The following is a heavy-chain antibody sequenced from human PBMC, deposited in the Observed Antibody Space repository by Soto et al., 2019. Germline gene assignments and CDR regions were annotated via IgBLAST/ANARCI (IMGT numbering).Heavy chain of an antibody. CDR2: ISSSSSYI. J-gene: IGHJ4*02. CDR3: AKFVEYCSGGSCFFLPKNYFDY. CDR1: GFTFSSYS. D-gene: IGHD2-15*01. Sequence: PGGSLRLSCAASGFTFSSYSMNWVRQAPGKGLEWVSSISSSSSYIYYADSVKGRFTISRDNAKNSLYLQMNSLRAEDTAVYYCAKFVEYCSGGSCFFLPKNYFDYWGQGTLVTVSS. V-gene: IGHV3-21*04.